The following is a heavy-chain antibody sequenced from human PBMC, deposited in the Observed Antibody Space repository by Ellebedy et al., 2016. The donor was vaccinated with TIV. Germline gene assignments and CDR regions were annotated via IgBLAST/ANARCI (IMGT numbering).Heavy chain of an antibody. CDR3: ARDDLWKLDF. D-gene: IGHD1-1*01. J-gene: IGHJ4*02. Sequence: PGGSLRLSCAASGFSFSNHWMTWVRQAPGKGLEWVANIKQDGSDKNYVDSVNGRFTIYRDNAKSSLYLQMNSLRAEDTAVYYCARDDLWKLDFWGQGTLVSVSS. V-gene: IGHV3-7*03. CDR2: IKQDGSDK. CDR1: GFSFSNHW.